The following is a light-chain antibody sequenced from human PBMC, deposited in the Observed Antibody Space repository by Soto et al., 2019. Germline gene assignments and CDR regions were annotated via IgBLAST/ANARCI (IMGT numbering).Light chain of an antibody. CDR3: QQYGRSPFT. Sequence: IVLTQSQGTLAFSPRDRATLSCRSSQSVSSNNLAWYQQRPGQAPRVVIYGASTRATGIPERFSGSGSGTDFTLTISRLEPEDFAVYYCQQYGRSPFTFGPGTKVDI. CDR2: GAS. J-gene: IGKJ3*01. V-gene: IGKV3-20*01. CDR1: QSVSSNN.